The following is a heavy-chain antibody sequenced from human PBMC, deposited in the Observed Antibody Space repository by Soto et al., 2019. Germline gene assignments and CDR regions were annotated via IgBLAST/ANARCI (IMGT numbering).Heavy chain of an antibody. CDR1: GFTFSSYA. J-gene: IGHJ4*02. Sequence: EVQLLESGGGLVQPGGSLRLSCAASGFTFSSYAMSWVRQAPGKGLGWVSAISGSGGSTYYADSVKGRFTISRDNSKNTLYVQMSSIRAEETAVYYCSGYSYGYDFCDYWGQGTLVTVFS. CDR3: SGYSYGYDFCDY. V-gene: IGHV3-23*01. D-gene: IGHD5-18*01. CDR2: ISGSGGST.